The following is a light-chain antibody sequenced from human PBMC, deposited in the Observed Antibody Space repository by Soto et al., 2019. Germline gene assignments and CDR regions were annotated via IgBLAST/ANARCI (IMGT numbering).Light chain of an antibody. CDR2: DAS. Sequence: DIVLTQSPATLSVSPGERATLSCRASQSVSRYLAWYQQKPGQAPRLLMYDASTCAAGIPVRFSGSGSGTEFTLTISSLQSEDFGVYYCQQTKDWPATFGQGTKVDIK. J-gene: IGKJ1*01. CDR1: QSVSRY. CDR3: QQTKDWPAT. V-gene: IGKV3-15*01.